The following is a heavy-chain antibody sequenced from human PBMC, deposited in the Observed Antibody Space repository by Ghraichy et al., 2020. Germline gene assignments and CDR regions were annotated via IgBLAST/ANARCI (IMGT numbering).Heavy chain of an antibody. CDR3: AKYGSGSYYSPFDY. Sequence: GESLNISCAASGFTFSSYAMSWVRQAPGKGLEWVSAISGSGGSTYYADSVKGRFTISRDNSKNTLYLQMNSLRAEDTAVYYCAKYGSGSYYSPFDYWGQGTLVTVSS. D-gene: IGHD3-10*01. V-gene: IGHV3-23*01. CDR2: ISGSGGST. J-gene: IGHJ4*02. CDR1: GFTFSSYA.